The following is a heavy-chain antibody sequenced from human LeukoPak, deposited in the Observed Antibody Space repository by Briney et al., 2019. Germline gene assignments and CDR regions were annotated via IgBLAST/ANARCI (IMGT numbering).Heavy chain of an antibody. CDR3: ATSTNGVTVDYYYGMDV. V-gene: IGHV1-24*01. CDR2: FDPEHGET. Sequence: ASVKVSCKVSGYTLTEISMHWVRQAHGKGLEWMGRFDPEHGETFYAQKFQGRVIMTEDTFTDTAYMELSSLRSEDTAVYYCATSTNGVTVDYYYGMDVWGQGTTVTVSS. J-gene: IGHJ6*02. D-gene: IGHD4-23*01. CDR1: GYTLTEIS.